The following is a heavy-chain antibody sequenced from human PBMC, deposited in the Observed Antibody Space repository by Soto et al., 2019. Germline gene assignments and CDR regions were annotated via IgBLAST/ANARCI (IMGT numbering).Heavy chain of an antibody. V-gene: IGHV3-23*01. CDR3: ARWSYLDY. J-gene: IGHJ4*02. CDR1: GFSFGSYA. CDR2: ISGSDGKT. D-gene: IGHD3-3*01. Sequence: GGSLRLSCAASGFSFGSYALSWVRQAPGKGLEWVSTISGSDGKTFYADSVKGRFSISRDTSQSTLYLQMDSLRADDTAMYYCARWSYLDYWGQGTRVTVSS.